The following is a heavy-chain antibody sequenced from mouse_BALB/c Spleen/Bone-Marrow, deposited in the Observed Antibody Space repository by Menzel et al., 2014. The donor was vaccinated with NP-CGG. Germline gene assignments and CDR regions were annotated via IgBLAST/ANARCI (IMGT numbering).Heavy chain of an antibody. D-gene: IGHD2-4*01. CDR3: ATMITDWFFDV. CDR2: IDPANGNT. Sequence: VQLQQSGAELVKPGASVKLSCTGSGFNSKDTYMHWVKQRPEQGLEWIGRIDPANGNTKYDPKFQGKATITADTSSNTAYLQLSSLTSEDTAVYYCATMITDWFFDVWGAGTTVTVSS. CDR1: GFNSKDTY. J-gene: IGHJ1*01. V-gene: IGHV14-3*02.